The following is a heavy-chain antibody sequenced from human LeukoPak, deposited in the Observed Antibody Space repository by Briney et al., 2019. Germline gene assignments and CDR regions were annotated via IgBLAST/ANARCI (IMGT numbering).Heavy chain of an antibody. CDR1: GFTFSSYS. CDR3: AKDRSSSSWFDGYDF. Sequence: GGSLRLSCAASGFTFSSYSMNWVRQAPGKGLEWVSSISSSSSYIYYADSVKGRFTISRDNAKNSLYLQMNSLRAEDTAVYYCAKDRSSSSWFDGYDFWGQGTMVTVSS. D-gene: IGHD6-13*01. V-gene: IGHV3-21*04. CDR2: ISSSSSYI. J-gene: IGHJ3*01.